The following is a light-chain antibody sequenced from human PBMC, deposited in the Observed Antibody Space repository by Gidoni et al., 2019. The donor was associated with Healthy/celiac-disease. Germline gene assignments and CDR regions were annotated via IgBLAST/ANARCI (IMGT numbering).Light chain of an antibody. J-gene: IGLJ3*02. V-gene: IGLV2-11*01. CDR2: DVS. CDR3: CAYAGSYSRV. CDR1: SRDVVGYNY. Sequence: QSALTHPRSVSGSPGQSVTISCTGTSRDVVGYNYVSWYQQHPGQAPTLMNYDVSKRPSGVPDRFSGSKSGNTASLTISGLQAEDEADYYCCAYAGSYSRVFGGGTKLTVL.